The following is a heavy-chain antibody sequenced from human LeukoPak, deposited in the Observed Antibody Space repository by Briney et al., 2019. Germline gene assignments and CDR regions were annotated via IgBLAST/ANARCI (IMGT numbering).Heavy chain of an antibody. V-gene: IGHV1-69*06. CDR3: ASSVQLGRPFDY. CDR2: IIPIFGTA. J-gene: IGHJ4*02. D-gene: IGHD6-6*01. Sequence: ASVKVSCKASGGTFSSYAISWVRQAPGQGLEWMGGIIPIFGTANYAQKFQGRVTITADKSTSTAYMELSSLRSEDTAVYYCASSVQLGRPFDYWGQGTLVTVSS. CDR1: GGTFSSYA.